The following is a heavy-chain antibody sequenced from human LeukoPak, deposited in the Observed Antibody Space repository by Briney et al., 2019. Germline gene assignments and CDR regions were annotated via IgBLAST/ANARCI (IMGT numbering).Heavy chain of an antibody. J-gene: IGHJ4*02. CDR2: INNGGQNT. CDR3: GIDPADYFETNLLDF. V-gene: IGHV3-23*01. Sequence: GGSLRLSCAASGFTFNSYGMTWFRQAPGKGLEWVSTINNGGQNTHYADSVKGRFTISRDNSKNTLYLQLNSLRAEDTALYNCGIDPADYFETNLLDFWGQGTPVTVSP. D-gene: IGHD3-22*01. CDR1: GFTFNSYG.